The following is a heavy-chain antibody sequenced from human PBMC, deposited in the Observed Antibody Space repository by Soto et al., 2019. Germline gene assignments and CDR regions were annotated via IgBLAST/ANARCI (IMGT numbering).Heavy chain of an antibody. Sequence: PSETLSLTCTVSGGSISSGDYYWSWIRQPPGKGLEWIGYIYYSGSTYYNPSLKSRVTISVDTSKNQFSLKLSSVTAADTAVYYCARGAVQYQLALPGYYYYGMDVWGQGTTVTVSS. CDR3: ARGAVQYQLALPGYYYYGMDV. V-gene: IGHV4-30-4*01. J-gene: IGHJ6*02. CDR2: IYYSGST. CDR1: GGSISSGDYY. D-gene: IGHD2-2*01.